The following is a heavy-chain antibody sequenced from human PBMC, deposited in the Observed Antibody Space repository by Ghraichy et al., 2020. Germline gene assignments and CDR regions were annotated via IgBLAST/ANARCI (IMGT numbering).Heavy chain of an antibody. J-gene: IGHJ6*02. Sequence: GGSLRLSCAASGFTFSSYSMNWVRQAPGKGLDWVSSISSSSSYIYYADSVKGRFTISRDNAKNSLYLQMNSLRAEDTAVYYCARLSLHCSGGSCYSYYYYGMDVWGQGTTVTVSS. CDR3: ARLSLHCSGGSCYSYYYYGMDV. V-gene: IGHV3-21*01. D-gene: IGHD2-15*01. CDR1: GFTFSSYS. CDR2: ISSSSSYI.